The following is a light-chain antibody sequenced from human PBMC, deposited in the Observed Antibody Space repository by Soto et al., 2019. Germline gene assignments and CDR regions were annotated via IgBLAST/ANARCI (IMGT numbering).Light chain of an antibody. CDR2: TDN. CDR3: AAWDDSLSGWV. CDR1: SRNIGGYY. Sequence: QSVLTQPPSASGTPGQRVTISCSGSSRNIGGYYVYWYQHLPGTAPKLLIYTDNQRPSGVPDRFSGSKSGTSASLAISGLRSEDEADYYCAAWDDSLSGWVFGGGTKVTVL. J-gene: IGLJ3*02. V-gene: IGLV1-47*02.